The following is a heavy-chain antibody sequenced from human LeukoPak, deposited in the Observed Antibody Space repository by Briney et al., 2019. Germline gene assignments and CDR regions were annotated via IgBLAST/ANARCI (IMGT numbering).Heavy chain of an antibody. J-gene: IGHJ3*02. CDR3: ARVLTVRSGGYDAFDI. Sequence: GGSLGLSCAASGFTFSSYDMHWVRQAAGKGLEWVSGIDTAGDTYYPGSVKGRFTISRENAKNSLYLQMNSLRAGDTAVYYCARVLTVRSGGYDAFDIWGQGTMVIVSS. CDR1: GFTFSSYD. CDR2: IDTAGDT. V-gene: IGHV3-13*01. D-gene: IGHD6-25*01.